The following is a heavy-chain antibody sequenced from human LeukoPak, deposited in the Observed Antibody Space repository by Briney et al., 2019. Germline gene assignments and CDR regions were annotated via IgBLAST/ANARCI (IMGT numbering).Heavy chain of an antibody. Sequence: GGSLRLSCAASGFTFSNYWMHWVRHAPGKGLVWVSRINSDGINTSYADSVKGRFTISRDNAKNTLNLQMNSLRAEDTAMYYCARDLGQYYDTSDNWFDPWGQGTLVTASS. J-gene: IGHJ5*02. CDR3: ARDLGQYYDTSDNWFDP. V-gene: IGHV3-74*01. CDR1: GFTFSNYW. D-gene: IGHD3-22*01. CDR2: INSDGINT.